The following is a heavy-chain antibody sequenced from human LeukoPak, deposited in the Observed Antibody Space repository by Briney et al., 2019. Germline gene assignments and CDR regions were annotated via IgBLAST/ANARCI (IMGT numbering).Heavy chain of an antibody. CDR1: GHTLTELS. J-gene: IGHJ4*02. D-gene: IGHD5-24*01. CDR3: ATGRDGYNYYFDY. Sequence: ASVKISCKVSGHTLTELSMHWVRQAPGKGLEWMGGFDPEDGETIYAQKFQGRVTMTEDTSTDTAYMELSSLRSEDTAVYYCATGRDGYNYYFDYWGQGTLVTVSS. CDR2: FDPEDGET. V-gene: IGHV1-24*01.